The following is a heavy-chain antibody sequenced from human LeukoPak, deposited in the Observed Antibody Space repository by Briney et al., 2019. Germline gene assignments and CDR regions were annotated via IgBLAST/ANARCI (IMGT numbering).Heavy chain of an antibody. CDR3: ARAATVTRVFDY. Sequence: SETLSLTCTVPGGSIRSNGYYWGWIRQPPGKGLEWIGSIYYSGSTYYNPSLKSRVTMSVDTSKNQFSLNLSSVTAADTAVYYCARAATVTRVFDYWGQGTLVTVSS. D-gene: IGHD4-17*01. CDR1: GGSIRSNGYY. CDR2: IYYSGST. V-gene: IGHV4-39*01. J-gene: IGHJ4*02.